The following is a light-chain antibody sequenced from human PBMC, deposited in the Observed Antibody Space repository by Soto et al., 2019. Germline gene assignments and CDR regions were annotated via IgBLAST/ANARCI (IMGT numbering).Light chain of an antibody. J-gene: IGKJ1*01. Sequence: DIQLTQSPSFLSASVGDRVTITCRASQGIGSYLAWYQQKQGKAPKLLIYAASTLQSGVPSRFSGSGSGTEFTLTISSLQPEDFATYYCQQYYSFPWTFGQGTKVDIK. CDR3: QQYYSFPWT. CDR2: AAS. V-gene: IGKV1-9*01. CDR1: QGIGSY.